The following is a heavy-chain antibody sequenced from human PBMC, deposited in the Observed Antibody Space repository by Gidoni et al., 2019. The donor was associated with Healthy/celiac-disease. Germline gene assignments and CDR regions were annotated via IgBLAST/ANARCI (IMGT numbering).Heavy chain of an antibody. V-gene: IGHV3-23*01. CDR1: GFTFSRYA. J-gene: IGHJ4*02. Sequence: EVQLLESGGGLVQPGGSLRLSCAASGFTFSRYAMSWVLQAPGKGLGWVSAISGSGGSTYYADSVKGRFTISRDNSKNTLYLQMNSLRAEDTAVYYCAKDLVGYGDYVPFDYWGQGTLVTVSS. CDR2: ISGSGGST. CDR3: AKDLVGYGDYVPFDY. D-gene: IGHD4-17*01.